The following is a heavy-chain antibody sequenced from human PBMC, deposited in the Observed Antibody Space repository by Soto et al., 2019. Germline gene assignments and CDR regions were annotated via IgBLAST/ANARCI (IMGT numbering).Heavy chain of an antibody. V-gene: IGHV4-31*03. D-gene: IGHD5-18*01. CDR3: ARSGYSYGPNPLLY. J-gene: IGHJ4*02. Sequence: QVQLQESGPGLVKPSQTLSLTCTVSGGSISSGGYYWSWIRQHPGKGLEWIGYIYYSGSTYYNPSLKSRVTISVDSSKTQFSLKLSSVTAADTAVYYCARSGYSYGPNPLLYWGQGTLVTVSS. CDR1: GGSISSGGYY. CDR2: IYYSGST.